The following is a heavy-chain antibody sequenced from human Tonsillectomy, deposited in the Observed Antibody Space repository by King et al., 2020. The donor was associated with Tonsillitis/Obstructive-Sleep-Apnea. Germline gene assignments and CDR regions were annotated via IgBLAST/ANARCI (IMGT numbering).Heavy chain of an antibody. D-gene: IGHD3-3*01. Sequence: VQLVEAGGGVVRTGGSLRLSWAASGFTFDDYGMRWVRQAPGKGLEWVSVINWNGGGTGYGVFVKGRFDISRDNAKDSLYLQMNRLRAEFTALYYCARDGDDFWSAENWFDPWGQGTLVSVSS. CDR3: ARDGDDFWSAENWFDP. CDR1: GFTFDDYG. CDR2: INWNGGGT. V-gene: IGHV3-20*04. J-gene: IGHJ5*02.